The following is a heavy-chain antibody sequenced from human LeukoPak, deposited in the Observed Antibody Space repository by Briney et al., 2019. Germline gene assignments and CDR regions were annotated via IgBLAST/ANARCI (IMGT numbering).Heavy chain of an antibody. V-gene: IGHV3-33*01. CDR3: ARAMVVVVPATM. D-gene: IGHD2-2*01. CDR1: GFTFSTYG. J-gene: IGHJ4*02. CDR2: IWYEGSNK. Sequence: RPGGSLRLSCVASGFTFSTYGMHWVRQAPGKGLEWVAVIWYEGSNKYYADSVKGRFTISRDNSKNTLYLQMNSLRAEDTVVYYCARAMVVVVPATMWGQGTLVTVSS.